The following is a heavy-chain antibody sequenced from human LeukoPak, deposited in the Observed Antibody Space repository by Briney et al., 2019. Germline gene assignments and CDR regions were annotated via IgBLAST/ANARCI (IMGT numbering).Heavy chain of an antibody. J-gene: IGHJ4*02. D-gene: IGHD6-13*01. CDR2: ISWNSGSI. CDR1: GFTFDDYA. CDR3: AKTSVSSIAAAGSYLDY. V-gene: IGHV3-9*03. Sequence: GGSLRLSCAASGFTFDDYAMHWVRQAPGKGLEWVSGISWNSGSIGYADSVKGRFTISRDNAKNSLYLQMNSLRAEDMALYYCAKTSVSSIAAAGSYLDYWGQGTLVTVSS.